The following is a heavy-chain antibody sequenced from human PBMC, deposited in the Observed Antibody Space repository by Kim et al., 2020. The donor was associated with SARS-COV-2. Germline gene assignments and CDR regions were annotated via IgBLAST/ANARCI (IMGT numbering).Heavy chain of an antibody. CDR3: ARHLSGSGAFYNVGY. CDR1: GVSISGDY. V-gene: IGHV4-59*08. Sequence: SETLSLTCNVSGVSISGDYWSWIRQTPEKGLQWIASISHAGTMSYNPSLKSRVTISVDTSKNQVSLKLSSVTAADTAMYYCARHLSGSGAFYNVGYWGQG. J-gene: IGHJ4*02. CDR2: ISHAGTM. D-gene: IGHD3-10*01.